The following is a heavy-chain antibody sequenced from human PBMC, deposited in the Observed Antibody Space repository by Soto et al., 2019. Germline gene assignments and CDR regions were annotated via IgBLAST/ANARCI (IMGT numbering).Heavy chain of an antibody. V-gene: IGHV1-18*04. Sequence: ASVKVSCKASRYTFTIYGISWVLQSPLQWLDWMGCISAYNGNTNYAQKLQGRVTMTTDTSTSTAYMELRSLRSDDTAVYYCARFTMVRGVPEAQPSIYYGMDVWGQGTTVTVSS. CDR3: ARFTMVRGVPEAQPSIYYGMDV. D-gene: IGHD3-10*01. CDR1: RYTFTIYG. J-gene: IGHJ6*02. CDR2: ISAYNGNT.